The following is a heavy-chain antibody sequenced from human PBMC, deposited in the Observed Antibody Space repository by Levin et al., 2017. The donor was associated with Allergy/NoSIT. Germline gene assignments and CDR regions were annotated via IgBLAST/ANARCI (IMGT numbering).Heavy chain of an antibody. V-gene: IGHV4-39*01. CDR3: ARPLYYYDSSGYIDAFDI. CDR1: GGSISSSSYY. D-gene: IGHD3-22*01. CDR2: IYYSGST. Sequence: SETLSLTCTVSGGSISSSSYYWGWIRQPPGKGLEWIGSIYYSGSTYYNPSLKSRVTISVDTSKNQFSLKLSSVTAADTAVYYCARPLYYYDSSGYIDAFDIWGQGTMVTVSS. J-gene: IGHJ3*02.